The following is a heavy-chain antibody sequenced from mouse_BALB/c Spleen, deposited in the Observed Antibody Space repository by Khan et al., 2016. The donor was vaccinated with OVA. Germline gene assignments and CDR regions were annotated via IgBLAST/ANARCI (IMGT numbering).Heavy chain of an antibody. CDR3: ACELRGFTY. CDR2: ISYNGNT. D-gene: IGHD1-1*01. CDR1: GDSITSGY. Sequence: MQLEESGPSLVKPSQTLSLTCSVTGDSITSGYWNWIRKFPGNKLEYMGYISYNGNTYYNPSLKSRISITRDTSKNQYYLQLNSVTTEDTATFYCACELRGFTYWGQGTLVTVPA. J-gene: IGHJ3*01. V-gene: IGHV3-8*02.